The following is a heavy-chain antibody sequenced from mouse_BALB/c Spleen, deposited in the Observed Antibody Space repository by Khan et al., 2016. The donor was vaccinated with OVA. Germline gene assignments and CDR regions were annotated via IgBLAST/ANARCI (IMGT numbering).Heavy chain of an antibody. V-gene: IGHV3-2*02. CDR2: IRYSGST. Sequence: EVQLVESGPGLVKPSPSLSLTCTVTGYSITSDYAWNWIRQFPGNKLEWMGYIRYSGSTTYNPSLKSRISITRDTSKNQFFLQLNSVTTEDTATYYCARWFTYWGQGTLVTVSA. CDR3: ARWFTY. J-gene: IGHJ3*01. CDR1: GYSITSDYA.